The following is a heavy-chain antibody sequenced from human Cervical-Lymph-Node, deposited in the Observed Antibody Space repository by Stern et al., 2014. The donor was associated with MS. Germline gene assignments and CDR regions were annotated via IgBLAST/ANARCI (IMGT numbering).Heavy chain of an antibody. D-gene: IGHD1-26*01. CDR1: GFTFRNAW. Sequence: EEQLVESGGGLVKPGGSLRLSCAAFGFTFRNAWMTWIRQAPGKGLEWVGRIKSKTDGGTTDYAAPVKGRFTISRDDSKNTLYLQMNSLKTEDTAVYYCTTLDRSYPYYYYGMDVWGQGTTVTVSS. V-gene: IGHV3-15*01. J-gene: IGHJ6*02. CDR2: IKSKTDGGTT. CDR3: TTLDRSYPYYYYGMDV.